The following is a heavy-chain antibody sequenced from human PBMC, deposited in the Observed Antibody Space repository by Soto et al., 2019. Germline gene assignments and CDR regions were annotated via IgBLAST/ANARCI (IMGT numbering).Heavy chain of an antibody. CDR2: IRSKAYGGTT. V-gene: IGHV3-49*03. D-gene: IGHD2-8*01. J-gene: IGHJ4*02. Sequence: SLRLSCTASGFTFGDYAMSWFRQAPGKGVEGVGFIRSKAYGGTTEYAASVKGRFTISRDDSKSIAYLQMNSLKTEDTAVYYCIRRDYCTNGVCYRGFSDYWGQGTLVTVSS. CDR3: IRRDYCTNGVCYRGFSDY. CDR1: GFTFGDYA.